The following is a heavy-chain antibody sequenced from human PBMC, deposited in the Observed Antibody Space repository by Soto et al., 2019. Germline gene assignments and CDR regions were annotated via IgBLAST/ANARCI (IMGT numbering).Heavy chain of an antibody. CDR3: ARGPYYVFWRPTQFDP. V-gene: IGHV5-10-1*01. J-gene: IGHJ5*02. Sequence: GESLKISCKGSGYSFTSYWISWVRQMPGKGLEWMGRIDPSDSYTNYSPSFQGHVTISADKSISTAYLQWSSLKASDTAMYYCARGPYYVFWRPTQFDPWGQGTLVTLSS. D-gene: IGHD3-3*01. CDR2: IDPSDSYT. CDR1: GYSFTSYW.